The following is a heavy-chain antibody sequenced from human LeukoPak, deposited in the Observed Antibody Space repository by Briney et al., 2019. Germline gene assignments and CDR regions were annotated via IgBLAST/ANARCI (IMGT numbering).Heavy chain of an antibody. D-gene: IGHD2-15*01. CDR1: GFTLSTYG. CDR3: AKDLDCSGGTCHKAFDC. V-gene: IGHV3-30*02. CDR2: IRYDGSDK. J-gene: IGHJ4*02. Sequence: PGGSPRLSCVASGFTLSTYGMHWVRQAPGKGLEWVAFIRYDGSDKFYGDSVKGRFTTSRDNSKNTLYLQMSRLRVEDTAVYYCAKDLDCSGGTCHKAFDCWGQGTLVTVSS.